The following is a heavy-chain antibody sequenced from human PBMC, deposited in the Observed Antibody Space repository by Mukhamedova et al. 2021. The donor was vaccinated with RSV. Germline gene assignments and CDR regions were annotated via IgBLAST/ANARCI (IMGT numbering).Heavy chain of an antibody. CDR1: G. D-gene: IGHD3-3*01. Sequence: GMHWVRQAPGKGLEWVAFIRYDENNKYYTDSVKGRFTISRDNSKNTLYLQMNSLRAEDTAVYYCAKDTHSYFTIFDYCGQGTLGT. CDR2: IRYDENNK. J-gene: IGHJ4*02. V-gene: IGHV3-30*02. CDR3: AKDTHSYFTIFDY.